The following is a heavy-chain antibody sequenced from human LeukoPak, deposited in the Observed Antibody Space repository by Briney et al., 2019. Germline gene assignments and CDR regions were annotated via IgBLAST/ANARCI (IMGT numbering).Heavy chain of an antibody. CDR1: GGSISSGGYY. J-gene: IGHJ5*02. CDR3: ARETGTMIHWFDH. CDR2: IYYSGST. Sequence: SETLSLTCTVSGGSISSGGYYWSWLRQPPGTALEWIGYIYYSGSTYYNPPLNSRVTISVDTSKRQFPLRLRSVTAADTAVYDCARETGTMIHWFDHWGQGTLVTVSS. D-gene: IGHD3-22*01. V-gene: IGHV4-31*03.